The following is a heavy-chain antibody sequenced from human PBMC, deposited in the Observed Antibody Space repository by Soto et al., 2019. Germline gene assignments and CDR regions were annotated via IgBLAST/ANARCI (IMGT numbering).Heavy chain of an antibody. V-gene: IGHV3-48*01. CDR3: AREGFVGARHDY. CDR1: GFTFSSSS. D-gene: IGHD2-21*01. J-gene: IGHJ4*02. Sequence: EVHLVESGGGLVLPGGSLRLSCAASGFTFSSSSMNWVRQAPGKGLEWVSYISNSASSIYYADSVKGRFTISRDNAKNSLYLQMYSLRVEDTAVYYCAREGFVGARHDYWGQGTLVTVSS. CDR2: ISNSASSI.